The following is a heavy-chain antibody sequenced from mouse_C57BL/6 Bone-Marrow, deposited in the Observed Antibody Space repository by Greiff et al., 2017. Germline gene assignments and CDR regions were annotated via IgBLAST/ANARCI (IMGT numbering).Heavy chain of an antibody. V-gene: IGHV1-15*01. D-gene: IGHD2-3*01. CDR1: GYTFTDYE. CDR3: THDGYYVYFAY. J-gene: IGHJ3*01. CDR2: IDPETGGT. Sequence: VQLQESGAELVRPGASVTLSCKASGYTFTDYEMHWVKQTPVHGLEWIGAIDPETGGTAYNQKFKGKAILTADKSSSTAYMELRSLTSEDSAVYYCTHDGYYVYFAYWGQGTLVTVSA.